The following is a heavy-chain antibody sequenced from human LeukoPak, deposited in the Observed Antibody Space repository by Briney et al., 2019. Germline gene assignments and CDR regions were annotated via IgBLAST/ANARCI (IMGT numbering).Heavy chain of an antibody. J-gene: IGHJ4*02. D-gene: IGHD6-6*01. Sequence: GGSLRLSCAASGFTFSSYWMHWVRHAPGKGLVWVSRINTDGSSTSYADSVKGRFTISRDNAKNTLYLQMNSLRAEDTAVYYCARVIAAPPFDYWGQGTLVTVSS. CDR3: ARVIAAPPFDY. CDR2: INTDGSST. V-gene: IGHV3-74*01. CDR1: GFTFSSYW.